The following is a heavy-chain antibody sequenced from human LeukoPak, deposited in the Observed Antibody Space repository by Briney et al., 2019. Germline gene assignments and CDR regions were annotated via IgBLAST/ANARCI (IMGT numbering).Heavy chain of an antibody. V-gene: IGHV3-7*01. CDR3: ARESTKYGAYVSGFDF. CDR2: IMQDGSEK. D-gene: IGHD4-17*01. CDR1: GFAFSSHW. J-gene: IGHJ3*01. Sequence: GGSLRLSCIASGFAFSSHWMNWGGQAPGKGREGGANIMQDGSEKNYVDSVKGRFIISRDNAKNSLYLQMNSLRAEDTAVYYCARESTKYGAYVSGFDFWGQGTMVTVSS.